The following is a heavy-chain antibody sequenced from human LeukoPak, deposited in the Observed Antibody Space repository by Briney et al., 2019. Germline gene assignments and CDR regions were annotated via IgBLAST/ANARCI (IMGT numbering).Heavy chain of an antibody. CDR1: GYTFTGYY. D-gene: IGHD1-7*01. V-gene: IGHV1-2*02. J-gene: IGHJ5*02. CDR2: INPNSGGT. Sequence: ASVKVSCKASGYTFTGYYMHWVRQAPGQGLEWMGWINPNSGGTNYAQKFQGRVTMTRDTSISTAYMELSRLRSDDTAVYYCARSTLNWNYNNVNWFDPWGQGTLVTVSS. CDR3: ARSTLNWNYNNVNWFDP.